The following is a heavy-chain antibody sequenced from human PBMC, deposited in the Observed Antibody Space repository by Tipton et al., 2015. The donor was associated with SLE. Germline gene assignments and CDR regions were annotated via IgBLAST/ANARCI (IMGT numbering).Heavy chain of an antibody. CDR2: INDDTGRT. CDR1: GASISDSFSY. Sequence: TLSLTCSVSGASISDSFSYWGWNSQPPGKGLEWIGSINDDTGRTHYNPSLKSRITVSLDTYKNQFSLRLSSVTAADTAVYYCVKGTRDYSNYVPYQYYGMDVWGHGTTVTVSS. J-gene: IGHJ6*02. V-gene: IGHV4-39*07. CDR3: VKGTRDYSNYVPYQYYGMDV. D-gene: IGHD4-11*01.